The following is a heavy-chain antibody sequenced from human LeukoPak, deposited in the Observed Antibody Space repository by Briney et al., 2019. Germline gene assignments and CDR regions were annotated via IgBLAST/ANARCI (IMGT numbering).Heavy chain of an antibody. V-gene: IGHV1-2*02. CDR2: TNPNSGGT. CDR3: ARDRYDFWSGYFYYYYYGMDV. CDR1: GYTFTGYY. D-gene: IGHD3-3*01. J-gene: IGHJ6*02. Sequence: ASVKVSCKASGYTFTGYYMHWVRPAPGQGLEWMGWTNPNSGGTNYAQKFQGRVTMTRDTSISTAYMELSRLRSDDTAVYHCARDRYDFWSGYFYYYYYGMDVWGQGTTVTVSS.